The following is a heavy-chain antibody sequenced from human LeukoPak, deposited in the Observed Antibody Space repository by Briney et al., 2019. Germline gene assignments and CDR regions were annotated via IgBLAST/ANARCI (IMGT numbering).Heavy chain of an antibody. CDR1: GFTFSSYS. CDR3: ARAKPAAGSFDY. CDR2: ISSSRSYI. D-gene: IGHD2-2*01. V-gene: IGHV3-21*01. Sequence: GGSLRLSCAASGFTFSSYSMTWVRQAPGKGLEWVSSISSSRSYIYYADSVKGRFTISRDNAKNSLYLQMNSLRAEDTAVYYCARAKPAAGSFDYWGQGTLVTVSS. J-gene: IGHJ4*02.